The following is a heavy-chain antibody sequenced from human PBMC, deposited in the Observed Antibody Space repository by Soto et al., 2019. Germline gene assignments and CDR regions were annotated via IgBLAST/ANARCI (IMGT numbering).Heavy chain of an antibody. D-gene: IGHD5-12*01. Sequence: ASVKVSCKASGGTFSSYAISWVRQAPGQGLVWMGGIIPIFGTANYAQKFQGRVTITADKSTSTAYMELSSLRSEDTAVYYCARDLATITRWFDPWGQGTLVTVSS. CDR1: GGTFSSYA. CDR2: IIPIFGTA. V-gene: IGHV1-69*06. J-gene: IGHJ5*02. CDR3: ARDLATITRWFDP.